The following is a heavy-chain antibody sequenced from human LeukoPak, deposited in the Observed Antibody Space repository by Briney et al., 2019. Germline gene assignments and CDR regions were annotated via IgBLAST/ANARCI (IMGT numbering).Heavy chain of an antibody. J-gene: IGHJ3*02. D-gene: IGHD3-22*01. V-gene: IGHV1-46*01. Sequence: ASVKVSCKASGYTFTSYYMHWVRQAPGQGLEWMGIINPSGGSTSYAQKFQGRVTMTRDTSTSTVYMELSSLRSEDTAVYYCARDRYQKHYYDSSGYYKGDAFDIWGQGTMVTVSS. CDR2: INPSGGST. CDR1: GYTFTSYY. CDR3: ARDRYQKHYYDSSGYYKGDAFDI.